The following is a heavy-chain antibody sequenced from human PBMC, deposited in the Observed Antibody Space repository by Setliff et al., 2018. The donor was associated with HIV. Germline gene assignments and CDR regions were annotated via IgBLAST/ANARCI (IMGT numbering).Heavy chain of an antibody. CDR1: GASITSGSYY. CDR2: IYSRGPT. J-gene: IGHJ4*02. Sequence: SETLSLTCNVSGASITSGSYYWSWIRRPAGKGLEWIGHIYSRGPTNYNPSLRSRVIKSVDTSKNQLSLSLSSVTAADTAVYYCARDDSGYYYDYWGQGKLVTVSS. D-gene: IGHD3-22*01. CDR3: ARDDSGYYYDY. V-gene: IGHV4-61*09.